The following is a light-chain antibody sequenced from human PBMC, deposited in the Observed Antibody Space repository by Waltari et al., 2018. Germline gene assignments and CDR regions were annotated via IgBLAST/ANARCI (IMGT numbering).Light chain of an antibody. Sequence: DIVMTQSPLSLPVTPGEPAAISCRSSQSLLYSNGNNYLNWYLQKPGQSPQVLIYMGSNRASGVPDRFSGTGSGTDFTLKISRVEAEDVGVYYCMQGSQWPYTFGQGTKLEIK. CDR1: QSLLYSNGNNY. J-gene: IGKJ2*01. CDR2: MGS. CDR3: MQGSQWPYT. V-gene: IGKV2-28*01.